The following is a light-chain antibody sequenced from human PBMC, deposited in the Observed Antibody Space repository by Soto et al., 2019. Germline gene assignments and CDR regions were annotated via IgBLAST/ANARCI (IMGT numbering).Light chain of an antibody. J-gene: IGLJ1*01. CDR2: DNS. Sequence: QSVLTQPPSVSGSPGQRVTISCTGSSSNIGAGYDVYWYQQLPGTAPKLLIYDNSNRPSGVPDRFSGSKSGTSASLAITVLHAEDEAYYYCQSYDSSLSGYVFGTGTKLTVL. CDR3: QSYDSSLSGYV. V-gene: IGLV1-40*01. CDR1: SSNIGAGYD.